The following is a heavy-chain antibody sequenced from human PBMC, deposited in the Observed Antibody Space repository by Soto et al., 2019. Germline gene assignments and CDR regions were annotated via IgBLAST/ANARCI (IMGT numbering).Heavy chain of an antibody. J-gene: IGHJ5*02. CDR1: GFIVSSSY. Sequence: EVQVVESGGGLVQPGGSLRLSCAASGFIVSSSYMSWVRQAPGKGLEWVAVIYSAGSTYYADSVKGRFTIYRDSSQHTIYLQMDSLRGEDSAVHSCARCPARTNYEECLDPWGQGPLVTVSS. CDR3: ARCPARTNYEECLDP. CDR2: IYSAGST. D-gene: IGHD4-4*01. V-gene: IGHV3-66*01.